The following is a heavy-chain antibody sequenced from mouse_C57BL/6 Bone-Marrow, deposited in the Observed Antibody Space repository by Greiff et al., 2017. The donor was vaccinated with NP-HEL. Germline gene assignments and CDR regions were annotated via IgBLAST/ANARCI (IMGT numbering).Heavy chain of an antibody. J-gene: IGHJ2*01. D-gene: IGHD1-1*01. CDR2: IYPGSGNT. Sequence: VQLQQSGAELVRPGASVKLSCKASGYIFTDYYINWVKQRPGQGLEWIARIYPGSGNTYYNEKFTGKATLTAEKSSSTAYMQLSSLTSEVSAVYFCARGDLLLRYWGQGTTLTVSS. CDR3: ARGDLLLRY. V-gene: IGHV1-76*01. CDR1: GYIFTDYY.